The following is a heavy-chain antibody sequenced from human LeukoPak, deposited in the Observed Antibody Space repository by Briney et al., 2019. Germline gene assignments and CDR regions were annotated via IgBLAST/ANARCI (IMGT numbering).Heavy chain of an antibody. Sequence: GGSQRLFCAASGFTFSSYSMNWVRQAPGKGLEWVSYISSSCSTIYYADSVKGRFTISRDNAKNSLYLQMNSLRDEDTAVYYCARDNLRSSGWYYFDYWGQGTLVTVSS. CDR1: GFTFSSYS. J-gene: IGHJ4*02. D-gene: IGHD6-19*01. V-gene: IGHV3-48*02. CDR3: ARDNLRSSGWYYFDY. CDR2: ISSSCSTI.